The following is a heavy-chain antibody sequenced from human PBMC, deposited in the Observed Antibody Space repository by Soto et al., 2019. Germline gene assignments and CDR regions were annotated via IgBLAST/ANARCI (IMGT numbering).Heavy chain of an antibody. CDR2: IIPIFGTA. CDR3: ARDQAIDGYKIYYYGMDV. CDR1: GGTFSSYA. V-gene: IGHV1-69*13. D-gene: IGHD6-25*01. Sequence: GASVKVSCKASGGTFSSYAISWVRQAPGQGLEWMGGIIPIFGTANYAQKFQGRVTITADESTSTAYMELSSLRSEDTAVYYCARDQAIDGYKIYYYGMDVWGQGTTVTVSS. J-gene: IGHJ6*02.